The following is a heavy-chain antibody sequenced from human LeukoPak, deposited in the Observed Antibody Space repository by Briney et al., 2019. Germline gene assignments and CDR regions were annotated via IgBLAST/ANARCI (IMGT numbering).Heavy chain of an antibody. CDR1: GGSISSSNW. V-gene: IGHV4-4*02. CDR3: ARGPNLAAAGFFDY. D-gene: IGHD6-13*01. J-gene: IGHJ4*02. Sequence: SETLSLTCAVSGGSISSSNWWSWVRQPPGKGLEWIGEIYHSGSTNYNPSLKSRVTISVDKSKNQFSLKLSSVTAADTAVYYCARGPNLAAAGFFDYWGQGTLVTVSS. CDR2: IYHSGST.